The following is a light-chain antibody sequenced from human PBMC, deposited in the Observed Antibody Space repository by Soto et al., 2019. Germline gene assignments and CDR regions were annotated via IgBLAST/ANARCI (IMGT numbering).Light chain of an antibody. CDR2: DTS. V-gene: IGKV3-20*01. CDR3: QQYGTSEII. Sequence: EIVLTQSPGTLSLSPGERATLSCRASQSLTNSFIAWYQQKPGQAPRLLIYDTSSRATGIPDRFSGSGSGTDFTLTISMLEPEDFAVFFCQQYGTSEIIFGQGTRLESK. J-gene: IGKJ5*01. CDR1: QSLTNSF.